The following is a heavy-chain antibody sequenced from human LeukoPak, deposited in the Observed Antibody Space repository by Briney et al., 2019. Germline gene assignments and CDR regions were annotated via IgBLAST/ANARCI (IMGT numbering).Heavy chain of an antibody. V-gene: IGHV3-23*01. J-gene: IGHJ5*02. Sequence: GGSLRLSCAASGFTFSSYAMSWVRQAPGKGLEWVSAISGGGGTTYYADSVKGRFTISRDNYKNKLFLQMNSLRAEDTALYYCAKGYCASFTCYSRFDPWGQGTLVTVSS. CDR1: GFTFSSYA. D-gene: IGHD2-21*02. CDR2: ISGGGGTT. CDR3: AKGYCASFTCYSRFDP.